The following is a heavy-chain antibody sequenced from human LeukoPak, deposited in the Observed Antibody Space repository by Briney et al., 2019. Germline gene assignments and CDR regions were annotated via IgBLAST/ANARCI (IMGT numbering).Heavy chain of an antibody. J-gene: IGHJ4*01. CDR3: AKVASRITMIVVVRGYYFDY. Sequence: PGGSLRLSCAASGFTFSSYAMHWVRQAPGKGLEWVAVISYDGSNKYYADSVKGRFTISRDNSKNTLYLQMNSLRAEDTAVYYCAKVASRITMIVVVRGYYFDYWGHGTLVTVSS. CDR1: GFTFSSYA. D-gene: IGHD3-22*01. CDR2: ISYDGSNK. V-gene: IGHV3-30-3*01.